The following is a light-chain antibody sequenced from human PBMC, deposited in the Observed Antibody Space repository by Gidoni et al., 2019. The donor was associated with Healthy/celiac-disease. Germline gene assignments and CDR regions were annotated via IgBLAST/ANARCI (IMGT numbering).Light chain of an antibody. CDR3: GTWDSSLRGVV. Sequence: PGQKVTISCSGSSSNIGKNYVSWYQQLQGTAPKLLIYDNNKRPSGIPDRFSSSKSGTSATLGITGLQTGDEAYYYCGTWDSSLRGVVFGGGTKLTVL. CDR2: DNN. CDR1: SSNIGKNY. J-gene: IGLJ2*01. V-gene: IGLV1-51*01.